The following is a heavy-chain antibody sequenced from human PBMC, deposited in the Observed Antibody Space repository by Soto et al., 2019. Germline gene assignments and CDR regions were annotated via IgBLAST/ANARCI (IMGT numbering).Heavy chain of an antibody. D-gene: IGHD6-13*01. CDR2: ISSSSSTI. CDR3: ARDLYSSSWYFSGLCWFDP. J-gene: IGHJ5*02. CDR1: GFTFSSYS. V-gene: IGHV3-48*01. Sequence: GGSLRLSCAASGFTFSSYSMNWVRQAPGKGLEWVSYISSSSSTIYYADSVKGRFTISRDNANNSLYLQMNSLRAEDTAVYYFARDLYSSSWYFSGLCWFDPWGQGTLVTVSS.